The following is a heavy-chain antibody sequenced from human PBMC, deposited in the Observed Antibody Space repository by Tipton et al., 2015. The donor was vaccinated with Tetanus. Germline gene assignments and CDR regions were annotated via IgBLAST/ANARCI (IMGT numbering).Heavy chain of an antibody. J-gene: IGHJ4*02. CDR2: IGYSGSAI. V-gene: IGHV3-11*01. CDR1: GFTFSDYF. D-gene: IGHD6-19*01. CDR3: AKRGQQWVVSSYFDS. Sequence: SLRLSCAASGFTFSDYFMTWIRQSPGKGLEWISYIGYSGSAIYYADSVKGRFTISRDNSKNTVFLQMNSLRAEDTAVYFCAKRGQQWVVSSYFDSWGQGTLVAVSS.